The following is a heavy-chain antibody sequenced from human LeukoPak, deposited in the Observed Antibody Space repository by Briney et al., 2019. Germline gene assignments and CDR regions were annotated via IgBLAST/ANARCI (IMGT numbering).Heavy chain of an antibody. CDR2: ISAFNGKT. V-gene: IGHV1-18*01. CDR3: TRNWFNSIPLQNWFDP. Sequence: ASVKVSCKTSGYSFTRYGISWVRQAPGQGLEWVGWISAFNGKTNYAQKFQGRVTMTTATSTSTAYIELRSLRFDDTAVYYCTRNWFNSIPLQNWFDPWGQGTLVTVSS. CDR1: GYSFTRYG. J-gene: IGHJ5*02. D-gene: IGHD3-9*01.